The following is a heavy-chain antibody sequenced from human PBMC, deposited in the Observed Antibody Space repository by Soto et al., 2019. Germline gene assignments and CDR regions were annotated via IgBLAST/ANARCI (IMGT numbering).Heavy chain of an antibody. Sequence: QVQLEESGGGLVKPGGSLRLSCAASGFTFSAVYMSWIRQAPNKGLEYISYISSSGTSANYADSVKSRFTIARDNAKKSLYLQMNSLRAEDTHVYYGARDRGAVTGQYFDYWGQGALVTVSS. CDR2: ISSSGTSA. J-gene: IGHJ4*02. CDR1: GFTFSAVY. D-gene: IGHD6-19*01. V-gene: IGHV3-11*05. CDR3: ARDRGAVTGQYFDY.